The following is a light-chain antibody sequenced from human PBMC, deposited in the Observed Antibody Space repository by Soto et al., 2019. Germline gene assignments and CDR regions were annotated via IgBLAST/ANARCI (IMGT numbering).Light chain of an antibody. Sequence: EIVLTQSPGTLSLSPGERATLSCRASQSVSSSYLAWYQQKPGQAPRLLIYGASTRATGIPDRFSGSGSATDFTLTISRLEPEDFAVYYCQQYGTSGPLTFGGGTKVDTK. CDR3: QQYGTSGPLT. J-gene: IGKJ4*01. V-gene: IGKV3-20*01. CDR2: GAS. CDR1: QSVSSSY.